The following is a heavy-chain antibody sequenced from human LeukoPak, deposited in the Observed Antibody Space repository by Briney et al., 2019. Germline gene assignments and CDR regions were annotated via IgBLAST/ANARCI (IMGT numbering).Heavy chain of an antibody. CDR3: ARHPVLLSGMDV. CDR2: IDYTGST. Sequence: PSETLSLTCTVSGDSIRTYSWSWIRQSPGKGPEWIGYIDYTGSTNYNPSLKSRVTISVDTSKNHFSLKLTSVTAADTAVYYCARHPVLLSGMDVWGQGTTVTVSS. CDR1: GDSIRTYS. J-gene: IGHJ6*02. D-gene: IGHD2-21*01. V-gene: IGHV4-59*08.